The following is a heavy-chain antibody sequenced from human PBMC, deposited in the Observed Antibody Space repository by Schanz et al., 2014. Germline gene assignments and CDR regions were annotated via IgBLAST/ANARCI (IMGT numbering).Heavy chain of an antibody. Sequence: EVKLVESGGGAVRPGGSLRLSCAASGFTLSSYWMHWVRQVPGKGLEWVSCTNGDGTNAKYADSVKGRFTISRDNAKKTLFLQMNSLRAEDTAVYYCARDGDRFYHNYYMDVWGKGTTVTVSS. CDR3: ARDGDRFYHNYYMDV. CDR2: TNGDGTNA. D-gene: IGHD4-17*01. CDR1: GFTLSSYW. V-gene: IGHV3-74*01. J-gene: IGHJ6*03.